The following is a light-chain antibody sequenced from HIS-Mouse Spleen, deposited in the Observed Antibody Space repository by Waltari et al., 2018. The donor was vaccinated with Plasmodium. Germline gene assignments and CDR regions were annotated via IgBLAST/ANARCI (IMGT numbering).Light chain of an antibody. CDR2: EGS. CDR1: SSAVGSYNL. J-gene: IGLJ2*01. V-gene: IGLV2-23*03. CDR3: CSYAGSSTFVV. Sequence: QSALTQPASVSGSPGQSITISCTGTSSAVGSYNLVSWYQQHPGQAPKLMIYEGSKRPSGVSNRFSGSKSGNTASLTISGLQAEDEADYYCCSYAGSSTFVVFGGGTKLTVL.